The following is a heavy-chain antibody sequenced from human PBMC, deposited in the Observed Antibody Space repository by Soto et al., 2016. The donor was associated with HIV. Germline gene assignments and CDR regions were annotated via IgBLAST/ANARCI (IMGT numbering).Heavy chain of an antibody. Sequence: QVGLQESGPGLVKPSQTLSLTCTVSGGSIRNKDYYWTWIRQFPGKGLEWIGFISHSGTTSYNPSLKSRVTMSVDTSKNQFSLNLNSVTAADTAVYFCARDVQGISLAGTDGFDVWGQGTTVTVSS. D-gene: IGHD6-19*01. CDR1: GGSIRNKDYY. CDR2: ISHSGTT. V-gene: IGHV4-31*03. J-gene: IGHJ3*01. CDR3: ARDVQGISLAGTDGFDV.